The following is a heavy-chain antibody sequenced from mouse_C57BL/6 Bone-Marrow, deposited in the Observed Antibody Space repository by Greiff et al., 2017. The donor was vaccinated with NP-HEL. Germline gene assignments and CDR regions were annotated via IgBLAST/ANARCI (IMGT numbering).Heavy chain of an antibody. V-gene: IGHV14-2*01. D-gene: IGHD2-2*01. Sequence: VQLQQSGAELVKPGASVKLSCTASGFTLNDYYMHWVKQRPEQGLEWIGRIDPEDGETKYAPNFQGKATITADTSSNTAYLQLSSLTSEDTAVYYCARGVTTRGYAMDYWGQGTSVTVSS. CDR3: ARGVTTRGYAMDY. CDR2: IDPEDGET. CDR1: GFTLNDYY. J-gene: IGHJ4*01.